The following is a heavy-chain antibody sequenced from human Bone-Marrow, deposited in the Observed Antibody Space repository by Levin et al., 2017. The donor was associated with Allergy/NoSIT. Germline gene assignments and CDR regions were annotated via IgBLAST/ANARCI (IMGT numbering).Heavy chain of an antibody. Sequence: KSSETLSLTCTVSGGSINRGGYYWSWIRQPPGKGLEWIGYIYYSGRTYYNPSLKSRITMSVDTSKNQFSLKLTSVTAADTALYYCARDRGGPYFDFWSTYSLFDSWGRGTLVTVSS. CDR1: GGSINRGGYY. CDR2: IYYSGRT. D-gene: IGHD3-3*01. CDR3: ARDRGGPYFDFWSTYSLFDS. J-gene: IGHJ4*02. V-gene: IGHV4-31*03.